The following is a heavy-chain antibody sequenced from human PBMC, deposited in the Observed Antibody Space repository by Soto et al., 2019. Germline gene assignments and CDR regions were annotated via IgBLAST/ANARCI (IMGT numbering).Heavy chain of an antibody. CDR1: GFSLSTSGVG. CDR2: IYWDDSK. J-gene: IGHJ4*02. Sequence: QITLKESGPTLVRPTQTLTLTCAFSGFSLSTSGVGVGWIRQPPGKALEWLAVIYWDDSKHYSPSLRSRLTTTKDTSNNQVVLTMTNMDPMDTGTYYCAHKGPEAWPLDYWGQGTLVTVSS. V-gene: IGHV2-5*02. CDR3: AHKGPEAWPLDY.